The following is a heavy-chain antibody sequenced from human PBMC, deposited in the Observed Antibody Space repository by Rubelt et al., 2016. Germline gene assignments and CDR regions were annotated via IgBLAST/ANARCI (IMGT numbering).Heavy chain of an antibody. Sequence: EVQLVESGGGVVQPGRSLRLSCAASGFTFDDYAMHWVRQAPGKGLEWVSGISWNSGRIGYADSGKGRFTISRDNTKNSLYLQMKSLRPEDTAVDHCARVRGNGYYYYWGQGTLVTVSS. V-gene: IGHV3-9*01. D-gene: IGHD3-3*01. CDR2: ISWNSGRI. CDR1: GFTFDDYA. J-gene: IGHJ4*02. CDR3: ARVRGNGYYYY.